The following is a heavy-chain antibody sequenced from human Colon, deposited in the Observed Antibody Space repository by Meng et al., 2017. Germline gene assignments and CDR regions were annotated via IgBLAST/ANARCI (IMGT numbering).Heavy chain of an antibody. Sequence: VHLADSGGGLVLPGESLRLSCTASGFMFATYAMRWVRQAPGKGPEWVSAISDHCYNTYYADSVKGRFAISRDNSKNTVSLQMSSLRVEDTAIYYCVRKPQSNYYDYWGQGTLVTVSS. CDR1: GFMFATYA. CDR2: ISDHCYNT. V-gene: IGHV3-23*04. D-gene: IGHD3-10*01. CDR3: VRKPQSNYYDY. J-gene: IGHJ4*02.